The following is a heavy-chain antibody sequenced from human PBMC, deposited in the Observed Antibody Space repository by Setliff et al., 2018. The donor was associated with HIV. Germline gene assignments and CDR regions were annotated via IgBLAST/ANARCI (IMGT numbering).Heavy chain of an antibody. D-gene: IGHD5-18*01. J-gene: IGHJ5*01. V-gene: IGHV4-39*07. CDR3: ARGRYSCGPGWFDS. CDR1: GAFTTSSLYS. CDR2: IFYSGTT. Sequence: PSETLSLTCSVSGAFTTSSLYSWGWFRQSPGKGLEWIGTIFYSGTTTYNPSLKSRITISVDTSKKEFSLNLSSLTAADTAVFYCARGRYSCGPGWFDSWAQGAVVTVSS.